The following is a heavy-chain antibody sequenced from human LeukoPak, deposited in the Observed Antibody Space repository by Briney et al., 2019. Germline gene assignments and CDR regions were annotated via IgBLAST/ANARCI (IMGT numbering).Heavy chain of an antibody. CDR1: GYTFTSYG. J-gene: IGHJ4*02. V-gene: IGHV1-18*01. CDR3: ARDLGDRITIFGVVTQFDY. CDR2: ISAYNGNT. D-gene: IGHD3-3*01. Sequence: ASVKVSCKASGYTFTSYGISWVRQAPGQGLEWMGWISAYNGNTNYAQKFQGRVTMTRDTSISTAYMELSRLRSDDTAVYYCARDLGDRITIFGVVTQFDYWGQGTLVTVSS.